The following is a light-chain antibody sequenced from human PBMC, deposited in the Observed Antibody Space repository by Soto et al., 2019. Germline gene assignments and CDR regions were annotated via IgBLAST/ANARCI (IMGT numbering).Light chain of an antibody. J-gene: IGKJ4*01. CDR3: QQYNVWPLT. CDR2: VAS. Sequence: IVMTQSPATLSVSPGERATLSCRASQSVSSNLAWYQQKPGQTPKLLIYVASTRATGIPARFSGSGSGTEFTLTISSLQSEDCAVYYCQQYNVWPLTFGGGTKVELK. V-gene: IGKV3-15*01. CDR1: QSVSSN.